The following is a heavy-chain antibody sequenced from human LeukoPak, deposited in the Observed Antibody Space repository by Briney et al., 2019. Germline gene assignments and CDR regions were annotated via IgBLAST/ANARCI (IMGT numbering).Heavy chain of an antibody. CDR1: GYTFTSYY. CDR2: INPSGGST. D-gene: IGHD3-22*01. CDR3: ARPGTYYYDSSGYGAFDI. V-gene: IGHV1-46*01. J-gene: IGHJ3*02. Sequence: ASVKVSCKASGYTFTSYYMHWVRQAPGQGLEWMGIINPSGGSTSYAQKFQGRVTMTRDTSIVYMELSSLRSEDTAVYYCARPGTYYYDSSGYGAFDIWGQGTMVTVSS.